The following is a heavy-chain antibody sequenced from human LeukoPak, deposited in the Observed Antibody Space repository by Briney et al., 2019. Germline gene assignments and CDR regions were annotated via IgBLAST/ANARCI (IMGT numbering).Heavy chain of an antibody. J-gene: IGHJ4*02. D-gene: IGHD5-24*01. Sequence: ASVKVSCKASGYTFTSYAMHWVRQAPGQRLEWMGWINAGNGNTKYSQNFQGRVTITRDSSANIVYMDVSSLTSEDTAVYYCARGIWSATRVDYYLDNWGRGTLSPSPQ. V-gene: IGHV1-3*01. CDR2: INAGNGNT. CDR1: GYTFTSYA. CDR3: ARGIWSATRVDYYLDN.